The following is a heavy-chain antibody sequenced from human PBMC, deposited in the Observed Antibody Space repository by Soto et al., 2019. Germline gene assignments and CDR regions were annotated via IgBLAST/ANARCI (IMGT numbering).Heavy chain of an antibody. D-gene: IGHD4-17*01. J-gene: IGHJ4*02. Sequence: EVQLLESGGDWIQPGRSLRLSCAASGFTFSGYAMSWVRQAPGKGLEWGSVIHGGGNSAYYADSVKGRFTISRDNSKNPLYLQMSSLRGEDTAVYYCAKNRGRVTTPWHFDYWGQGTLVTVSS. CDR2: IHGGGNSA. CDR3: AKNRGRVTTPWHFDY. V-gene: IGHV3-23*01. CDR1: GFTFSGYA.